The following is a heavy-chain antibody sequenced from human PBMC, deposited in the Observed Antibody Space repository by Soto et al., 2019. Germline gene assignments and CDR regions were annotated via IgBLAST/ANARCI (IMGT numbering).Heavy chain of an antibody. V-gene: IGHV3-48*03. D-gene: IGHD3-3*02. CDR1: GFTFSSYE. CDR2: ISSSGSTI. J-gene: IGHJ6*02. Sequence: GGSLRLPCAASGFTFSSYEMNWVRQAPGKGLEWVSYISSSGSTIYYADSVKGRFTISRDNAKNSLYLQMNSLRAEDTAVYYCARGHFWSGYYGYGMDVWGQGTTVTVSS. CDR3: ARGHFWSGYYGYGMDV.